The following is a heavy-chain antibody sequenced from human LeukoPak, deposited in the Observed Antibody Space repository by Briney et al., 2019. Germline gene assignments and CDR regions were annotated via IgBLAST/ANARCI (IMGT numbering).Heavy chain of an antibody. CDR3: VKLYGSGSYSAFDY. CDR2: ISSNGGST. J-gene: IGHJ4*02. Sequence: GGSLRLACAASGFTFSSYWMSWVRQAPGKGLEYVSAISSNGGSTYYADSVKGRFTISRDNSKNTLYLQMSSLRAEGTAVYYCVKLYGSGSYSAFDYWGQGTLVTVSS. CDR1: GFTFSSYW. V-gene: IGHV3-64D*06. D-gene: IGHD3-10*01.